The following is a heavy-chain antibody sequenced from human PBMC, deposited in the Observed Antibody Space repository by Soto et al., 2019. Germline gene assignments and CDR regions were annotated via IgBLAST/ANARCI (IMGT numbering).Heavy chain of an antibody. CDR2: IVVGSGIT. Sequence: QVQLVQSGPEVKKPGTSVKVSCKASGFTLTDSAVQWVRQARVQRLEWRGWIVVGSGITNYAQKFQERVTITWDLSTSTAYMELSSLRPEDTAVYYCAADSQQVGYGTLYNYFYGMDVWGQGTTVTVSS. V-gene: IGHV1-58*01. J-gene: IGHJ6*02. D-gene: IGHD4-17*01. CDR1: GFTLTDSA. CDR3: AADSQQVGYGTLYNYFYGMDV.